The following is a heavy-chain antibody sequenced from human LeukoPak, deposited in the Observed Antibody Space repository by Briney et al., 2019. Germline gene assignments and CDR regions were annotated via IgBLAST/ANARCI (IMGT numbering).Heavy chain of an antibody. CDR3: AREGERWKSLGP. J-gene: IGHJ5*02. Sequence: GGSLRLSCAASGFTFSSYGMHWVRQAPGAGLEWVAIIWYDGSNKYYADSVKGRFTISRDNSKNTLYLQMNSLRAEDTAVYYCAREGERWKSLGPWGQGILVTVAS. D-gene: IGHD4-23*01. CDR2: IWYDGSNK. CDR1: GFTFSSYG. V-gene: IGHV3-33*01.